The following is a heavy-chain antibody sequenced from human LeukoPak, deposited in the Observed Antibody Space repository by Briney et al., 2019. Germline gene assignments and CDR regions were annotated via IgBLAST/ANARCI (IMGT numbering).Heavy chain of an antibody. CDR1: GYTFTGYY. D-gene: IGHD7-27*01. CDR3: ARSPIGLGFFDS. Sequence: ASVKVSCKASGYTFTGYYIHWVRQAPGQGLEWMGWINPNSGGTNYAQKFQGRVTMTRDTSISTAYMELNGLKSDDTAVYYCARSPIGLGFFDSWGQGTLVTVSS. J-gene: IGHJ4*02. V-gene: IGHV1-2*02. CDR2: INPNSGGT.